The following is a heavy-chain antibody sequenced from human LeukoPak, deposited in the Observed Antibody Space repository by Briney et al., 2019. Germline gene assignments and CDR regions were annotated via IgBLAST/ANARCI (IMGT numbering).Heavy chain of an antibody. Sequence: PSETLSLTCTVSGGSISSYYWSRTRQPPGKGLEWIGYIYYSGSTNYNPSLKSRVTISVDTSKNQFSLKLSSVTAADTAVYYCARDRGPDDAFDIWGQGTMVTVSS. D-gene: IGHD1-26*01. V-gene: IGHV4-59*01. CDR1: GGSISSYY. J-gene: IGHJ3*02. CDR3: ARDRGPDDAFDI. CDR2: IYYSGST.